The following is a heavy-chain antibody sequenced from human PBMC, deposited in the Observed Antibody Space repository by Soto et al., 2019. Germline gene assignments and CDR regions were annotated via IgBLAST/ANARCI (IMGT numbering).Heavy chain of an antibody. CDR2: LYYRGSS. V-gene: IGHV4-59*11. J-gene: IGHJ3*02. Sequence: SETLSLTCAVSGDSMNDQYWNWIRQPPGKGLEWIGYLYYRGSSDYNPSLKSRVSISVDPSKNQFSLRLNSVTAADTAVYYCARDWGNYDILTGYRNDDNDAFDIWGQGTMVTVSS. D-gene: IGHD3-9*01. CDR1: GDSMNDQY. CDR3: ARDWGNYDILTGYRNDDNDAFDI.